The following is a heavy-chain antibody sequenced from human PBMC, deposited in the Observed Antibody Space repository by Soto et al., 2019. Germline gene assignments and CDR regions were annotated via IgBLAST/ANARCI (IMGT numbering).Heavy chain of an antibody. CDR1: GFTFTNYG. Sequence: ASVKVSCKTSGFTFTNYGINWVRQAPGQGLEWMAWISAYNGNTNYAQKFHGRVTMTRDTSTSTVYMELSSLRSEDTAVYYCARASPTVTFDYWGQGTLVTVSS. CDR2: ISAYNGNT. CDR3: ARASPTVTFDY. J-gene: IGHJ4*02. V-gene: IGHV1-18*01. D-gene: IGHD4-17*01.